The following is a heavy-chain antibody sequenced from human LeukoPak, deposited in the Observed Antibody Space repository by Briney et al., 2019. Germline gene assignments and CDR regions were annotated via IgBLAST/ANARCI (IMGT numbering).Heavy chain of an antibody. CDR1: GFTFGDYP. J-gene: IGHJ4*02. CDR2: VNTDGSSS. V-gene: IGHV3-74*01. Sequence: GGSLRLSCTASGFTFGDYPMTWVRQAPGKGLVWVSRVNTDGSSSNYADSVKGRFTISRDNAKNTVYLQMNSLRAEDTAVYYCARGGKVNSGTYSVDYWGQGTLVTVSS. D-gene: IGHD3-10*01. CDR3: ARGGKVNSGTYSVDY.